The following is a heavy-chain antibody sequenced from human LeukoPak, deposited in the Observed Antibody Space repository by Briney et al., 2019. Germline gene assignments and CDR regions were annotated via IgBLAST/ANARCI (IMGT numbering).Heavy chain of an antibody. V-gene: IGHV3-53*01. CDR3: ARDRSDGNYYMVV. Sequence: GGSLRLSCAASGFTVSNKYMGWVRQAPGKGLEWISVIYGGGSTSYADSVKGRFTISRDNSKNTLYLQMNSLRADDTAVYYCARDRSDGNYYMVVWGKGTTDTVSS. J-gene: IGHJ6*03. CDR1: GFTVSNKY. CDR2: IYGGGST. D-gene: IGHD5-24*01.